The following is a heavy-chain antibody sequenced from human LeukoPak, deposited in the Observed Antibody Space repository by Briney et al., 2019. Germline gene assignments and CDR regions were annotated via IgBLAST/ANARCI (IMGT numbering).Heavy chain of an antibody. CDR3: ARPLGYCSSTSCPPPDY. CDR2: ISRSGRST. CDR1: GFTFSSYA. V-gene: IGHV3-23*01. D-gene: IGHD2-2*01. J-gene: IGHJ4*02. Sequence: GGSLRLSCAASGFTFSSYAMSWVRQAPGKGLEWVSAISRSGRSTYYAGSVKGRFTISRDNSKNTLYLQMNSLRAEDTAVYYCARPLGYCSSTSCPPPDYWGQGTLVTVSS.